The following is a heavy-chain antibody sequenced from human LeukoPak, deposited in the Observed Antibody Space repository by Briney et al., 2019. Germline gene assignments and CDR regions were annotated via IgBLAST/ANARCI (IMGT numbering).Heavy chain of an antibody. CDR3: ARENYYGSVYNWFDP. CDR2: ISYDGSNK. Sequence: GGSLRLSCAASGFTFSSYAMHWVRQAPGKGLEWVAVISYDGSNKYYADSVKGRFTISRDNSKNTLYLQMNSLRAEDTAVYYCARENYYGSVYNWFDPWGQGTLVAVSS. J-gene: IGHJ5*02. D-gene: IGHD3-10*01. CDR1: GFTFSSYA. V-gene: IGHV3-30*14.